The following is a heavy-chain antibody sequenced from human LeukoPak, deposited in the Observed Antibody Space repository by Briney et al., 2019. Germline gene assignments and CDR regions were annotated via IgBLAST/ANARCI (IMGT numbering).Heavy chain of an antibody. CDR2: IHSGGGT. D-gene: IGHD3-3*01. CDR1: GFTFSSNY. J-gene: IGHJ4*02. CDR3: ARVPFYDFWSGPGYFDY. V-gene: IGHV3-66*01. Sequence: GGSLRLSCAASGFTFSSNYMSWVRQAPGKGLELVSVIHSGGGTYYADSGKDRFTISRDISENTLYLQMNSLRAEDTAVYYCARVPFYDFWSGPGYFDYWGQGTLVTVSS.